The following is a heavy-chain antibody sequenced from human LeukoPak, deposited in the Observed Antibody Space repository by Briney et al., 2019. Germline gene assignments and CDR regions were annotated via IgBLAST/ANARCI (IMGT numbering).Heavy chain of an antibody. D-gene: IGHD2-2*01. CDR2: ISSSSSYI. CDR3: ARTYCSSTSCYTRSTDY. V-gene: IGHV3-21*01. J-gene: IGHJ4*02. Sequence: PGGSLRLSCAASGFTFSSYWMSWVRQAPGKGLEWVSSISSSSSYIYYADSVKGRFTISRDNAKNSLYLQMNSLRAEDTAVYYRARTYCSSTSCYTRSTDYWGQGTLVTVSS. CDR1: GFTFSSYW.